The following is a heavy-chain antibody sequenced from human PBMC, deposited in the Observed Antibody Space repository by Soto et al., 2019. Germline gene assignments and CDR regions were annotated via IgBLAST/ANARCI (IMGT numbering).Heavy chain of an antibody. CDR2: INAGSGNT. D-gene: IGHD6-13*01. J-gene: IGHJ1*01. CDR1: GYTFTNYA. V-gene: IGHV1-3*01. Sequence: QVQLVQSGAEVKKPGASVKVSCKASGYTFTNYAIHWVRQPPGQRLEWMGWINAGSGNTKYSQRFESRVSITRDTSASTAYMEVSSLSSEDTAAYYGACEQQLATFKHWGQGTLFTVSS. CDR3: ACEQQLATFKH.